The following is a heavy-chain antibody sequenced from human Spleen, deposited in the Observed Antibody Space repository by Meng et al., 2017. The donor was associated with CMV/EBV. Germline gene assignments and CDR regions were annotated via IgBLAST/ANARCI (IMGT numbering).Heavy chain of an antibody. CDR3: ATGIGDFWPMGV. CDR2: ITTYNGNT. CDR1: GYTFTSYG. Sequence: ASVKVSCKASGYTFTSYGITWVRQAPGQGLEWMGWITTYNGNTNYAQKLQGRVTMTTDTSTSTAYMELRSLRSDDTAVYYCATGIGDFWPMGVWGQGTMVTVSS. V-gene: IGHV1-18*01. J-gene: IGHJ3*01. D-gene: IGHD3-3*01.